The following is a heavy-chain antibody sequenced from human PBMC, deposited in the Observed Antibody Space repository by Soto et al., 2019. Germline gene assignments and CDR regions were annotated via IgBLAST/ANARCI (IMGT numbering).Heavy chain of an antibody. V-gene: IGHV1-18*01. CDR1: GYTFISYG. Sequence: ASVKVSCKASGYTFISYGISWVRQAPEQGLEWMGWISAYNGNTNYAQKLQGRVTMTTDTSTSTAYMELRSLRSDDTAVYYCARDPMVRGVIITEDYWGQGTLVTVSS. J-gene: IGHJ4*02. D-gene: IGHD3-10*01. CDR3: ARDPMVRGVIITEDY. CDR2: ISAYNGNT.